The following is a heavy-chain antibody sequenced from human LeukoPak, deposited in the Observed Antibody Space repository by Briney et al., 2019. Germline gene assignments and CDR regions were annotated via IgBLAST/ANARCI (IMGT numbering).Heavy chain of an antibody. J-gene: IGHJ4*02. CDR1: GYTLTELS. Sequence: GASVKVSCKVSGYTLTELSMHWVRQAPGKGREWMGGFDPGDGETIYAQKFQGRVTMTEDTSTDTAYMELSRLRSEDTAVYYCATGRYYYDSSGYQRDYWGQGTLVTVSS. D-gene: IGHD3-22*01. V-gene: IGHV1-24*01. CDR2: FDPGDGET. CDR3: ATGRYYYDSSGYQRDY.